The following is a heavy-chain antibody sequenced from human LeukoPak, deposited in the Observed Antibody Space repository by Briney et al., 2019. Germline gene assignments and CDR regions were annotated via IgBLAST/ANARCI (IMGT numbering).Heavy chain of an antibody. CDR1: GLPLRGSL. CDR3: VRALGRALDY. CDR2: TDDDRSIT. J-gene: IGHJ4*02. D-gene: IGHD3-16*01. Sequence: GGSLRHSCSASGLPLRGSLMHWVRRAPAKGLLWVSRTDDDRSITNYAASVEGRFTTARDNAKNTLYLQMTSLRGEDTAVYYCVRALGRALDYWGQGTLVTVS. V-gene: IGHV3-74*01.